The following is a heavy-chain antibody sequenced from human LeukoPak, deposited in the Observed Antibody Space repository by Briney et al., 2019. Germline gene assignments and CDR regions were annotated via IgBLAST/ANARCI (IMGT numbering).Heavy chain of an antibody. V-gene: IGHV4-31*03. CDR2: IYNAGST. Sequence: SETLSLTCTVSGDSITSAGYYWTWVRPYPGKDLEWIGYIYNAGSTYYNPSLKSRVTTSLDTSKNQFSLRLSSVTAADTAVYYCARVVAATIYQFDHWGQGTLVTVSS. CDR1: GDSITSAGYY. J-gene: IGHJ4*02. D-gene: IGHD2-15*01. CDR3: ARVVAATIYQFDH.